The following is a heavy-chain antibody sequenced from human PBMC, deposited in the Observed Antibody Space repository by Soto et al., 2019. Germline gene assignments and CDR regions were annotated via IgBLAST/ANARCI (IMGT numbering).Heavy chain of an antibody. D-gene: IGHD3-22*01. CDR2: IYYSGST. CDR3: ARVQDSSGYSYYFDY. CDR1: GGSISSGGYY. Sequence: QVQLQESGPGLVKPSQTLSLTCTVSGGSISSGGYYWSWIRQHPGKGLEWIGYIYYSGSTYYNPSLKSRVAISVDTSKNQFSLKLSSVTAADTAVYYCARVQDSSGYSYYFDYWGQGTLVTVSS. J-gene: IGHJ4*02. V-gene: IGHV4-31*03.